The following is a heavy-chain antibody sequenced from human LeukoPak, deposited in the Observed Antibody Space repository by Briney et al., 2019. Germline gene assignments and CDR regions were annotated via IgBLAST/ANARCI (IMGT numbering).Heavy chain of an antibody. CDR2: ILYDGSNK. CDR3: AKDAGSSVWY. D-gene: IGHD3-10*01. Sequence: GGSLRLSCAASGFTFSSYGMHWVRQAPGKGLEWVAFILYDGSNKYYADSVKGRFTISRDNSKNTLYLQMNSLRAEDTAVYYCAKDAGSSVWYWGQGTLVTVSS. CDR1: GFTFSSYG. V-gene: IGHV3-30*02. J-gene: IGHJ4*02.